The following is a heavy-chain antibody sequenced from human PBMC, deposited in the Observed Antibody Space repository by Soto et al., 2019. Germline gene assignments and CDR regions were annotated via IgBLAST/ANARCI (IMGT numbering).Heavy chain of an antibody. CDR1: GGSISNPIYY. D-gene: IGHD3-3*01. J-gene: IGHJ5*01. Sequence: SETLSLTCSVSGGSISNPIYYWAWIRQPPGKGLERIGSIFYSGSAYYKPSLKNRVTKSVDTSQKQLSLKLSSVTAADTAVYYCAGRTSLTSVEIFSGGLSGYNWVDPWGRGTLVTVSS. CDR3: AGRTSLTSVEIFSGGLSGYNWVDP. CDR2: IFYSGSA. V-gene: IGHV4-39*01.